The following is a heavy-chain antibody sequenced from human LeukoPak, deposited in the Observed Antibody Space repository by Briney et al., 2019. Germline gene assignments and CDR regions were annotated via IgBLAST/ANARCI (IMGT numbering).Heavy chain of an antibody. J-gene: IGHJ4*02. D-gene: IGHD6-13*01. V-gene: IGHV1-8*01. CDR3: ARGQSVAAAGTSDY. CDR1: GYTFTSYD. CDR2: MNPNSGNT. Sequence: GASVKVSCKASGYTFTSYDINWVRQATGQGLEWMGWMNPNSGNTGYAQKFQGRVTMTRNTSISTAYMELSSLRSEDTAVYYCARGQSVAAAGTSDYWGQGTLVTVAS.